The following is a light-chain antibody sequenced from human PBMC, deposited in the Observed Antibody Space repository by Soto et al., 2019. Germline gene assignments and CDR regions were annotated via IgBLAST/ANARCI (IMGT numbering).Light chain of an antibody. CDR3: QQRSNWPKIT. CDR1: QSVSSSY. J-gene: IGKJ5*01. Sequence: EIVMTQSPATLSVSPGERATLSCRASQSVSSSYLAWYQQKPGQAPRLLIYGASSRATGIPDRFSGSGSGTDFTLTISRLEPEDFAVYYCQQRSNWPKITFGQGTRLEIK. CDR2: GAS. V-gene: IGKV3D-20*02.